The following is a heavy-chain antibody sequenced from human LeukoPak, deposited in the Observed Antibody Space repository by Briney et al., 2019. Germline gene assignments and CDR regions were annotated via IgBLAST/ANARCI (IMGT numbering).Heavy chain of an antibody. CDR2: IIPILGIA. CDR1: GGTFSSYA. D-gene: IGHD3-22*01. Sequence: GASVKVSCKASGGTFSSYAISWVRQAPGQGLEWMGRIIPILGIANYAQKFQGRVTITADKSTSTVYMELSSLRSEDTAVYYCARAKFSNYYDSSGYDYWGQGTLVTVSS. J-gene: IGHJ4*02. CDR3: ARAKFSNYYDSSGYDY. V-gene: IGHV1-69*04.